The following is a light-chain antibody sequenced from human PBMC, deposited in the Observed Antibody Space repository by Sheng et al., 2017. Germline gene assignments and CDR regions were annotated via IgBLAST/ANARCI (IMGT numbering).Light chain of an antibody. J-gene: IGLJ2*01. CDR3: SSYSTDNTVL. Sequence: QSALTQPASVSGSPGQSITISCSETTSDVGADYYVSWYQHCPGTAPKLIIYDVNKRPSRDFYSLLWLKSGNTASLTISGLRADDEADYYCSSYSTDNTVLFGGGTKVTVL. V-gene: IGLV2-14*03. CDR2: DVN. CDR1: TSDVGADYY.